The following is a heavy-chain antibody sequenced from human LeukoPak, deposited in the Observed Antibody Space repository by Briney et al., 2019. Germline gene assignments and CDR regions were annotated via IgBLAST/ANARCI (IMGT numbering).Heavy chain of an antibody. D-gene: IGHD1-26*01. Sequence: GGSLRLSCAASGFTFSSYGMHWVRQAPGKGLEWVAVISYDGSNKYYADSVKGRFTISRDNSKNTLYLQMNSLRAEDTAVYYCARDRVGCFDYWGQGTLVTVSS. CDR1: GFTFSSYG. J-gene: IGHJ4*02. CDR3: ARDRVGCFDY. CDR2: ISYDGSNK. V-gene: IGHV3-30*19.